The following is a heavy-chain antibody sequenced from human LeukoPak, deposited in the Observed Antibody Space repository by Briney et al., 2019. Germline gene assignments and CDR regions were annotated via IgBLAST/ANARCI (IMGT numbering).Heavy chain of an antibody. CDR2: ISHSGST. V-gene: IGHV4-34*01. J-gene: IGHJ4*02. Sequence: SETLSLTCAVYGGSFSGYYWSWIRQPPGKGLEWIGEISHSGSTNYNPSLKSRVTISVDTSKNQFSLKLSSVTAADTAVYYCARGSSSWYGRPFDYWGQGTLVTVSS. CDR3: ARGSSSWYGRPFDY. D-gene: IGHD6-13*01. CDR1: GGSFSGYY.